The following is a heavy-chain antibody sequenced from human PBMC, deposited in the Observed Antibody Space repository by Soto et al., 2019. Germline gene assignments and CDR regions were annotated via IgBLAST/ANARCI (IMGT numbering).Heavy chain of an antibody. CDR3: ARTTAGNYYYYGMDV. CDR2: MNPNSGNT. CDR1: VYTFTSYD. J-gene: IGHJ6*02. Sequence: GASVKVSCKASVYTFTSYDINWVRQATGQGREWMGWMNPNSGNTGYAQKFQGRVTMTRNTSISTAYMELSSLRSEDTAVYYCARTTAGNYYYYGMDVWGQGTTVTVSS. D-gene: IGHD6-13*01. V-gene: IGHV1-8*01.